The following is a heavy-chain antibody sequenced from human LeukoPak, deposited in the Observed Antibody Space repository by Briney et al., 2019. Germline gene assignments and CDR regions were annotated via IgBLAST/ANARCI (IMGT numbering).Heavy chain of an antibody. CDR1: GYTFTGYY. CDR2: INPNSGDT. Sequence: PEASVKVSCKASGYTFTGYYVHWVRQAPGQGPEWMGRINPNSGDTNYAQKFQGRVTMTRDTSISTAYMELSRLRSDDTAVYYCARDYCGGDCFPDYWGQGTLVTVSS. J-gene: IGHJ4*02. CDR3: ARDYCGGDCFPDY. V-gene: IGHV1-2*06. D-gene: IGHD2-21*02.